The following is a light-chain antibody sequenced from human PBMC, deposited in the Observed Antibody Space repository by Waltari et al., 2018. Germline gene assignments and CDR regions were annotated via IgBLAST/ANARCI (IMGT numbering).Light chain of an antibody. V-gene: IGKV1-12*01. CDR3: QQSNSFPLT. Sequence: IQMTQSPSSVSASVGASVTITCRASQGVRSWLGWYQLKPGKAPKLLIYAASDLQGGVPSRFSGRGYETEFTLTITSLQPEDFAVYYCQQSNSFPLTFGGGTKVEI. J-gene: IGKJ4*01. CDR1: QGVRSW. CDR2: AAS.